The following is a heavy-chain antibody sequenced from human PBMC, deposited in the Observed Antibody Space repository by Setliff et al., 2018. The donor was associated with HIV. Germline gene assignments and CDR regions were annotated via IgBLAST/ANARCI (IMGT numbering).Heavy chain of an antibody. V-gene: IGHV3-23*01. J-gene: IGHJ4*02. CDR1: GFTFYTHT. Sequence: GGSLRLSCAASGFTFYTHTMTWVRQAPGKGLEWVSGIIGSGLTTYYADSAKGRFTISRDNSKNTLYLQMNSLRGEDTAVYYCAKDPRAAVATICDYWGQGTLVTVSS. D-gene: IGHD5-12*01. CDR2: IIGSGLTT. CDR3: AKDPRAAVATICDY.